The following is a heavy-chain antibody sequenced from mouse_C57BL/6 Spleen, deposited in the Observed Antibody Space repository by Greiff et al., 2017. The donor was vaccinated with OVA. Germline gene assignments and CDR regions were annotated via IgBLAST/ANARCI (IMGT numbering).Heavy chain of an antibody. Sequence: AQGLEWIGNINPSNGGTNYNEKFKSKATLTVDKSSSTAYMQLSSLTSEDSAVSYCGGLQNFDVWGTGTTVTVSS. CDR2: INPSNGGT. J-gene: IGHJ1*03. D-gene: IGHD3-1*01. CDR3: GGLQNFDV. V-gene: IGHV1-53*01.